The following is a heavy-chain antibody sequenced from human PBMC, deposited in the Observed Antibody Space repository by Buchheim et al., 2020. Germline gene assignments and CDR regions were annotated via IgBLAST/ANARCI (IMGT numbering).Heavy chain of an antibody. CDR2: IKQDGSEK. CDR3: ARGHSYSWDEYLNY. CDR1: GFTFSSYW. D-gene: IGHD4-11*01. J-gene: IGHJ4*01. Sequence: ELQLVESGGGLVQPGGSLRLSCAGSGFTFSSYWMSWVRQAPGKGLEWVANIKQDGSEKFYVDSLKGRFTISSDNAKNSLYLQMTSLRAEDTAVYFCARGHSYSWDEYLNYWGHGTL. V-gene: IGHV3-7*04.